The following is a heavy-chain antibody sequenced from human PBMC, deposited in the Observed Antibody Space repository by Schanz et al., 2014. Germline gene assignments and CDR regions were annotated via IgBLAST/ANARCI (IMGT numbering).Heavy chain of an antibody. V-gene: IGHV3-48*01. CDR3: ARHWGYDPSPFFDY. Sequence: EVQLVESGGGVVHPGGSLRLSCAASGFTFSSYWMHWVRQAPGKGLEWLSYISRDGTTSYYADSVKGRFTISRDNSKNTLFLQMNSLRAEDTAVYYCARHWGYDPSPFFDYWGQGTLVTVSS. CDR2: ISRDGTTS. D-gene: IGHD3-16*01. CDR1: GFTFSSYW. J-gene: IGHJ4*02.